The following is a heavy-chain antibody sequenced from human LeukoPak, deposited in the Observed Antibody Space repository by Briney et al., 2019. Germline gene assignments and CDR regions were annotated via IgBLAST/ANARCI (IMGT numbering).Heavy chain of an antibody. CDR2: IVFDGSKK. CDR1: GFTFSNFG. D-gene: IGHD6-13*01. CDR3: ATIGSDSSSWFGIGGDY. V-gene: IGHV3-30*02. Sequence: PGGSLRLSCAASGFTFSNFGIHWVRQAPGKGLEWVSFIVFDGSKKFYADSVKGRFNISRDNSKNSLYLQMNSLRAEDTAVYYCATIGSDSSSWFGIGGDYWGQGTLVTVSS. J-gene: IGHJ4*02.